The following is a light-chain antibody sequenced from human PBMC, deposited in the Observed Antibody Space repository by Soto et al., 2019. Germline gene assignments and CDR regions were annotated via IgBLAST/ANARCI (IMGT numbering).Light chain of an antibody. J-gene: IGLJ2*01. Sequence: QSALTQPASVSGSPGQSITISCTGSSSDIGGYNYVSWYQQRPGEAPKLLTYEVYDRPSGVSNRFSGSKSGNTASLTISGLQTEDEADYYCSSYTSFTSHVLFGGGTKLTVL. CDR3: SSYTSFTSHVL. CDR1: SSDIGGYNY. V-gene: IGLV2-14*01. CDR2: EVY.